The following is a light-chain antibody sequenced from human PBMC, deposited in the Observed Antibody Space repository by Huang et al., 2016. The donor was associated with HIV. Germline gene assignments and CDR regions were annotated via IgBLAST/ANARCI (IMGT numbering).Light chain of an antibody. J-gene: IGKJ2*01. Sequence: DIQMTQSPSTLSASVGDRCTITYRASQNINTWLAWYQQKPGKAPDLLIYRASSLQVGVPSRFTGSGSGTEFTLTITSLQPDDLGTYYCQQYNTYLYTFGQGTKLEI. CDR1: QNINTW. CDR3: QQYNTYLYT. CDR2: RAS. V-gene: IGKV1-5*03.